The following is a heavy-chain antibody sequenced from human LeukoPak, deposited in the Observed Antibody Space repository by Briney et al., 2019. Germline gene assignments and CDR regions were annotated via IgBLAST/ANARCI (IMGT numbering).Heavy chain of an antibody. CDR2: INHSGST. D-gene: IGHD4-23*01. V-gene: IGHV4-34*01. CDR1: GGSFSGYY. J-gene: IGHJ4*02. Sequence: SETLSLTCAVYGGSFSGYYWSWIRQPPGKGLEWIGEINHSGSTNYNPSLKSRVTISVDTSKNQFSLKLSSVTAADTTVYYCARLEVVTPPYYFDYWGQGTLVTVSS. CDR3: ARLEVVTPPYYFDY.